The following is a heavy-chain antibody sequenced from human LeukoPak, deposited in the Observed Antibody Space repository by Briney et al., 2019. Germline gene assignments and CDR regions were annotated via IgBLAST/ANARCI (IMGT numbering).Heavy chain of an antibody. D-gene: IGHD6-6*01. CDR3: ARVGWGNAAAHPNWLDP. Sequence: SETLSLTCTVSGGSISSSSYYWGWIRQPPGKGLEWIGSIYYSGNTAYNPSLKSRVTISIDTSKNQFSLRLNSVTAADTAVYYCARVGWGNAAAHPNWLDPWGQGILVTVSS. CDR2: IYYSGNT. V-gene: IGHV4-39*07. J-gene: IGHJ5*02. CDR1: GGSISSSSYY.